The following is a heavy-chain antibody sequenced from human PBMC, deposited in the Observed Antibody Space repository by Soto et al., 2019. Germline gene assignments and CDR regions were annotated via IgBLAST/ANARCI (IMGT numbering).Heavy chain of an antibody. D-gene: IGHD3-3*01. J-gene: IGHJ6*02. V-gene: IGHV4-61*01. CDR2: IYYSGST. CDR1: CGSVSSGSYY. CDR3: ARATFGVVIYYYGMDV. Sequence: SETLSLTCTVSCGSVSSGSYYWSWIRQPPGKGLEWIGYIYYSGSTNYNPSLKSRVTISVDTSKNQFSLKLSSVTAADTAVYYCARATFGVVIYYYGMDVWGQGTTVTVSS.